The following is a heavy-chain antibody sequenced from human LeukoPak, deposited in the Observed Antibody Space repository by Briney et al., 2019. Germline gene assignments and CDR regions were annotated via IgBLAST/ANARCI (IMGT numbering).Heavy chain of an antibody. Sequence: PSETLSLTCTVSGGSISNYYWTWIRQPAGKGLEWIGRIYSSGGTNYNPSLKTRVTMSVDTSENQFSLKLSSVTAADTPMYYCARAAEYSSGWYLFDYWGQGILVTVSA. CDR3: ARAAEYSSGWYLFDY. CDR1: GGSISNYY. CDR2: IYSSGGT. V-gene: IGHV4-4*07. J-gene: IGHJ4*02. D-gene: IGHD6-19*01.